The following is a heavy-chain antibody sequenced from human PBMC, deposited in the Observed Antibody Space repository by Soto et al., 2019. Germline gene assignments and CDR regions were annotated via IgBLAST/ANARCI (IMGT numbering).Heavy chain of an antibody. V-gene: IGHV4-39*01. D-gene: IGHD2-21*01. CDR1: GGSISSSSYY. CDR3: ARHNGFLNVGYYYDMDV. Sequence: SETLSLTCTVSGGSISSSSYYWGWIRQPPGKGLEWIGSIYYSGYTYYNPSLKSRVTISVDTSKNQFSLKLSSVTAADTAVYYCARHNGFLNVGYYYDMDVWCQGTTVTVSS. J-gene: IGHJ6*02. CDR2: IYYSGYT.